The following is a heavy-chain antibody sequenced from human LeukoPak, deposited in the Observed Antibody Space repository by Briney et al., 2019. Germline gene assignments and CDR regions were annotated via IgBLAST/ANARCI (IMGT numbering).Heavy chain of an antibody. Sequence: SVKVSCRASGGTFSSYAISWVRQAPGQGLEWMGGIIPIFGTANYAQKFQGRVTITADKSTSTAYMELSSLRSEDTAVYYCARASSGSSYGYYFDYWGQGTLVTVSS. J-gene: IGHJ4*02. V-gene: IGHV1-69*06. CDR3: ARASSGSSYGYYFDY. CDR2: IIPIFGTA. D-gene: IGHD5-18*01. CDR1: GGTFSSYA.